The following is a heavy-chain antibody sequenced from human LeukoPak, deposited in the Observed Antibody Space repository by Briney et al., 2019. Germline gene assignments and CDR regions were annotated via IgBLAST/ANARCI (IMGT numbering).Heavy chain of an antibody. CDR1: GYTFTSYG. V-gene: IGHV1-18*01. D-gene: IGHD2-2*01. CDR2: ISVYNGNT. Sequence: ASVKVSCTASGYTFTSYGISWVRQAPGQGLEWMGWISVYNGNTNYAQKLQGRVTMTADTSTTTAYMELRSLRSDDTAVYYCARGYCSSATCRHFDYWGQGALVTVSS. J-gene: IGHJ4*02. CDR3: ARGYCSSATCRHFDY.